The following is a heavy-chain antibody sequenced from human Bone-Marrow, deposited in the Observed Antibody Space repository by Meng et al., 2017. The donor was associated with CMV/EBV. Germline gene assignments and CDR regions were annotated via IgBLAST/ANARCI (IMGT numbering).Heavy chain of an antibody. CDR3: AKDQSNYVFDY. V-gene: IGHV3-23*03. Sequence: GGSLRLSCAASGFTFSSYAMSWVRQAPGKGLEWVSVIYSGGSSTYYADSVKGRFTISRDNSKNTLYLQMNSLRAEDTAVYYCAKDQSNYVFDYWGQGILVTVSS. CDR2: IYSGGSST. J-gene: IGHJ4*02. CDR1: GFTFSSYA. D-gene: IGHD4-11*01.